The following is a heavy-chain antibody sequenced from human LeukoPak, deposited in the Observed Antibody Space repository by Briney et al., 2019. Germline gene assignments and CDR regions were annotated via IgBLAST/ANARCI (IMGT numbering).Heavy chain of an antibody. CDR1: GFTFSSYE. CDR3: AREMYSYGTPWYYFDY. V-gene: IGHV3-48*03. J-gene: IGHJ4*01. Sequence: GGSLRLSCAASGFTFSSYEMNWVRQAPGKGLEWVSYISSSGSTIYYADSVKGRFTISRDNAKNSLYLQMNSLRAEDTAVYYCAREMYSYGTPWYYFDYWGQEPWSPSPQ. D-gene: IGHD5-18*01. CDR2: ISSSGSTI.